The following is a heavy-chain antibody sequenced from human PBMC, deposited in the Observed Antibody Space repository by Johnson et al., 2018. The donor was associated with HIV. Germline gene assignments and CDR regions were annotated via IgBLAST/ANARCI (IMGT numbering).Heavy chain of an antibody. CDR3: ARAFGSAFDI. CDR2: LKEPGSEK. V-gene: IGHV3-7*05. Sequence: VQLVESGGGLVQPGGSLRLSCAASGFTFSGAWMSWFRPAPGTGLAWLATLKEPGSEKYYVDSGKGRFTLSSDNAKNSLYLQMNSLRAEDTAVYYCARAFGSAFDIWGQGTMVIVSS. D-gene: IGHD1-14*01. CDR1: GFTFSGAW. J-gene: IGHJ3*02.